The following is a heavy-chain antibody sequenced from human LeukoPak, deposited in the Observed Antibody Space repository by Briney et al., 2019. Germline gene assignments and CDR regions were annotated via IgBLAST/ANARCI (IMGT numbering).Heavy chain of an antibody. CDR3: ASNSARGDVIDY. V-gene: IGHV4-34*01. J-gene: IGHJ4*02. CDR2: INHSGST. D-gene: IGHD2-21*02. CDR1: GGSFSGYY. Sequence: SETLSLTCAVYGGSFSGYYWSWIRQPPGKGLEWIGEINHSGSTNYNPSLKSRVNISVDTSKNQFSLKLSSVTAADTAVYYCASNSARGDVIDYWGQGTLVTVSS.